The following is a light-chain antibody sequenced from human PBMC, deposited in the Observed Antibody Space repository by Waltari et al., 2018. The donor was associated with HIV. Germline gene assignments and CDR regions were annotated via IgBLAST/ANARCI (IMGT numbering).Light chain of an antibody. J-gene: IGKJ3*01. CDR1: QSILKY. Sequence: DIQMTQSPSSLSASVGDRVTITCRASQSILKYLNWYQQKPGKAPQLLIYSAAALQTGVPSRFSGGGSGTVFTLTISGLQPEDFVTYYCLQSYFPPLSFGPGTKVDIK. V-gene: IGKV1-39*01. CDR2: SAA. CDR3: LQSYFPPLS.